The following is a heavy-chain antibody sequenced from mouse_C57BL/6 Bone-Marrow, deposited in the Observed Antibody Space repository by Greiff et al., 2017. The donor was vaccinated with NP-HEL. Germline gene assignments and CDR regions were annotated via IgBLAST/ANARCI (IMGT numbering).Heavy chain of an antibody. Sequence: QAQLQQPGAELVKLGASVKMSCKASGYTFTSYWKTGVKQRPGQGLEWIGDIYPGSGSTNYNEKFKSKATLTVDTSSSTAYMQLSSLTSEDSAVYYCARGGIYYDYSMDYWGQGTSVTVSS. D-gene: IGHD2-4*01. CDR2: IYPGSGST. J-gene: IGHJ4*01. CDR3: ARGGIYYDYSMDY. V-gene: IGHV1-55*01. CDR1: GYTFTSYW.